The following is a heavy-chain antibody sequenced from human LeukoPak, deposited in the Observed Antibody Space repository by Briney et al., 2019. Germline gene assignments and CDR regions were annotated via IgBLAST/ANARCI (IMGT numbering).Heavy chain of an antibody. V-gene: IGHV4-34*01. J-gene: IGHJ5*02. Sequence: MASETLSLTCTVSGSSIISYYWSWIRQPPGKGMEWIGEINHSGSTNYNPSLKSRVTISVDTSENQFSLKLSSVTAADTAVYYCARDRGYSYRLMLKGWFDPWGQGTLVTVSS. CDR2: INHSGST. CDR1: GSSIISYY. D-gene: IGHD5-18*01. CDR3: ARDRGYSYRLMLKGWFDP.